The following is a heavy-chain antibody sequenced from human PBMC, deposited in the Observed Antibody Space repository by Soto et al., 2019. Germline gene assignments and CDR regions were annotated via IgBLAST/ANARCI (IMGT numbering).Heavy chain of an antibody. CDR3: ARARGGIVVY. V-gene: IGHV4-30-2*06. CDR1: GGSISSGGYS. D-gene: IGHD6-19*01. J-gene: IGHJ4*02. Sequence: SETLSLTCAVSGGSISSGGYSWSWIRQSPGKGLEWIGYIYHSGSTYYNPSLKSRVTISVDRSKNQFSLKLSSVTAADTAVYYCARARGGIVVYWGQGTLVTVSS. CDR2: IYHSGST.